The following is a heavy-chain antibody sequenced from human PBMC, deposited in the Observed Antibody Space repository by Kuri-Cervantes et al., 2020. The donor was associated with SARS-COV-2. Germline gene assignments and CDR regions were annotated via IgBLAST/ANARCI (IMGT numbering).Heavy chain of an antibody. J-gene: IGHJ4*02. V-gene: IGHV3-53*01. Sequence: GESLKISCAASGFSVSSNYMSWVRQAPGKGLEWVSVISGSGGSTYYADSVKGRFTISRDNSKNTLYLQMNSLRAEDTAVYYCARGGDCSGGSCYSDFDYWGQGTLVTVSS. D-gene: IGHD2-15*01. CDR2: ISGSGGST. CDR3: ARGGDCSGGSCYSDFDY. CDR1: GFSVSSNY.